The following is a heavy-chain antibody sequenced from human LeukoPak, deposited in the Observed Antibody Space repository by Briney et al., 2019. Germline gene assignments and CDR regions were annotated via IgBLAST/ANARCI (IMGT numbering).Heavy chain of an antibody. V-gene: IGHV4-59*01. CDR2: IYYSGST. J-gene: IGHJ5*02. CDR1: GGSLSSYY. CDR3: ARTYSGSYWFDP. D-gene: IGHD1-26*01. Sequence: PSETLSLTCTVSGGSLSSYYWSWIRQPPGKGLEWIGYIYYSGSTNYNPSLKSRVTISVDTSKNQFSLKLSSVTAADTAVYYCARTYSGSYWFDPWGQGTLVTVSS.